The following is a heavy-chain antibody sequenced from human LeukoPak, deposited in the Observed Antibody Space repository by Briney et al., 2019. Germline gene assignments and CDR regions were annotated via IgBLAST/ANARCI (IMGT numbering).Heavy chain of an antibody. J-gene: IGHJ4*02. CDR3: ARGPPQIVASRGGGYDC. CDR2: ISSGSTYI. V-gene: IGHV3-21*01. CDR1: GFTFSSYS. D-gene: IGHD5-12*01. Sequence: GGSLRLSCAASGFTFSSYSMNWVRQAPGKGLGWVSSISSGSTYIYYADSVKGRFTISRDNAKNSLYLQMNSLRAEDTAVYYCARGPPQIVASRGGGYDCWGQGTLVTASS.